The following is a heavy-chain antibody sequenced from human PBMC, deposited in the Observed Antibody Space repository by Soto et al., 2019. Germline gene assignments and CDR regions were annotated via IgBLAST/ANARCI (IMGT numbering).Heavy chain of an antibody. CDR1: GYSFTSYW. D-gene: IGHD3-22*01. Sequence: GESLKISCKGSGYSFTSYWIGWVRQMPGKGLEWMGIIYPGDSDTRYSPSFQGQVTISADKSISTAYLQWSSLKASDTAMYYCARHDSVSGVVVIHPTDAFDIWGQGTMVTVSS. CDR3: ARHDSVSGVVVIHPTDAFDI. V-gene: IGHV5-51*01. CDR2: IYPGDSDT. J-gene: IGHJ3*02.